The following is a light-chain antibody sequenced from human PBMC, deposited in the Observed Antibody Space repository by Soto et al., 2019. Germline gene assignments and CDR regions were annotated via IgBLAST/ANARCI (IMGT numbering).Light chain of an antibody. J-gene: IGKJ4*01. V-gene: IGKV4-1*01. CDR3: QQYYSTPFT. CDR1: QSILFSSNNKNY. CDR2: WAS. Sequence: DIVMTQSPDSLAVSLGERATINCKSSQSILFSSNNKNYLTWYQQKPGQPPKPLIYWASTRESGVPDRFSGSGSGTDFTLTISSLQAEDVAVYSCQQYYSTPFTFGGGTKVEIK.